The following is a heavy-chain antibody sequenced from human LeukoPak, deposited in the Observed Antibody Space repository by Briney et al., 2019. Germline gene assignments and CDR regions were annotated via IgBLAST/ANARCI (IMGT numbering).Heavy chain of an antibody. Sequence: GSLRLSCAASAFTFSSYTMNRVRQPPGKGLEWIGEINHSGSTNYNPSLKSRVTISVDTSKNQFSLKLSSVTAADTAVYYCARRHLRIYDSSGYYSLWGQGTLVTVSS. V-gene: IGHV4-34*01. D-gene: IGHD3-22*01. CDR3: ARRHLRIYDSSGYYSL. CDR1: AFTFSSYT. J-gene: IGHJ4*02. CDR2: INHSGST.